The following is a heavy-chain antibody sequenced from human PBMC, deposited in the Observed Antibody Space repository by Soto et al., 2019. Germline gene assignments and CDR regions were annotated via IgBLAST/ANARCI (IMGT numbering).Heavy chain of an antibody. Sequence: PSETLSLTCTVSGGSVSSGSYYWSWIRQPPGKGLEWIGYIYYSGSTNYNASLKSRVTISVDTSKNQISLKLSSVTAADTAVYYCARHHGIADPFDYWGQGTLVTVSS. V-gene: IGHV4-61*01. CDR3: ARHHGIADPFDY. J-gene: IGHJ4*02. CDR1: GGSVSSGSYY. CDR2: IYYSGST.